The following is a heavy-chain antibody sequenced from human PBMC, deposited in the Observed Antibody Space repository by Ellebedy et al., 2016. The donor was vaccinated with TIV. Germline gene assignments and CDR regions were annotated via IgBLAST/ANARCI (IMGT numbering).Heavy chain of an antibody. CDR3: ARDKSPTMIALNF. D-gene: IGHD3-22*01. J-gene: IGHJ4*02. V-gene: IGHV3-33*01. CDR1: GFTFSSYG. CDR2: IWYDGDNK. Sequence: GESLKISCAASGFTFSSYGMHWVRQAPGKGLGWVAVIWYDGDNKYYVDSVKGRFTISRDNSKNTLYLQMSSLRADDTAIYYCARDKSPTMIALNFWGQGTLVTVSS.